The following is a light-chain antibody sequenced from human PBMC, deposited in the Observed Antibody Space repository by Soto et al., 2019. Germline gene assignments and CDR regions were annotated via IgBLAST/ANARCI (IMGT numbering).Light chain of an antibody. CDR1: SSDVGTYNY. CDR2: GVS. CDR3: ISYTTSSTLV. V-gene: IGLV2-14*01. J-gene: IGLJ1*01. Sequence: QSVLTQPASVSGSPGQSITISCTGTSSDVGTYNYGSWYQLHPDKAPKLMIYGVSNRPSGVSNRFSGYKSDNTASLTISGLQADDEADYYFISYTTSSTLVCGTGTQLTVL.